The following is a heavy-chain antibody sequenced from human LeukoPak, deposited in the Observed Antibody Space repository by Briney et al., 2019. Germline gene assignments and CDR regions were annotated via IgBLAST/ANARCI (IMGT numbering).Heavy chain of an antibody. CDR1: GYTFTSYG. Sequence: ASVKVSCKASGYTFTSYGISWVRQAPGQGLEWMGWISAYNGNTNYAQRLQGRVTMTTDTSTSTAYMELRSLRSDDTAVYYCARDFSLSITMIVVVMPDAFDIWGQGTMATVSS. D-gene: IGHD3-22*01. V-gene: IGHV1-18*01. J-gene: IGHJ3*02. CDR3: ARDFSLSITMIVVVMPDAFDI. CDR2: ISAYNGNT.